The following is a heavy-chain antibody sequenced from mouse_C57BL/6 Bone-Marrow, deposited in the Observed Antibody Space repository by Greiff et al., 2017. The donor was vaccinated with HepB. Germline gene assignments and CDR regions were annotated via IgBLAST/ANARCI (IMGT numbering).Heavy chain of an antibody. V-gene: IGHV1-75*01. CDR2: IFPGSGST. CDR1: GYTFTDYY. J-gene: IGHJ1*03. CDR3: ARWRGFRSYWYFDV. Sequence: VKLVESGPELVKPGASVKISCKASGYTFTDYYINWVKQRPGQGLEWIGWIFPGSGSTYYNEKFKGKATLTVDKSSSTAYMLLSSLTSEDSAVYFCARWRGFRSYWYFDVWGTGTTVTVSS.